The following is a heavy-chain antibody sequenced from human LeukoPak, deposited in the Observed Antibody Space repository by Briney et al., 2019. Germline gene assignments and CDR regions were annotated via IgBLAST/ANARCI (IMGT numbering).Heavy chain of an antibody. CDR3: ARGDCSSTSCYYGYYYGMDV. CDR1: GFTFSSYA. Sequence: PGRSLRLSCAASGFTFSSYAMHWVRQAPGKGLEWVAVISYDGSNKYYADSVKGRFTISRDNSKNTLHLQMNSLRAEDTAVYYCARGDCSSTSCYYGYYYGMDVWGQGTTVTVSS. D-gene: IGHD2-2*01. V-gene: IGHV3-30-3*01. J-gene: IGHJ6*02. CDR2: ISYDGSNK.